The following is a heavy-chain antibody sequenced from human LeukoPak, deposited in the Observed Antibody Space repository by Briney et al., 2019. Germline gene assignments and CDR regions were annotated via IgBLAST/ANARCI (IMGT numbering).Heavy chain of an antibody. CDR3: ARARWQLVPYFDS. CDR1: GYTFTDYY. J-gene: IGHJ4*02. V-gene: IGHV1-2*02. D-gene: IGHD6-6*01. Sequence: ASVNVSCTASGYTFTDYYMHWVRQAPGQGLEWMGWINPNSGGTNFAQKFQGRVAMTRDTSISTAYLELGSLRSDDTAVYFCARARWQLVPYFDSWGQGTLVTVSS. CDR2: INPNSGGT.